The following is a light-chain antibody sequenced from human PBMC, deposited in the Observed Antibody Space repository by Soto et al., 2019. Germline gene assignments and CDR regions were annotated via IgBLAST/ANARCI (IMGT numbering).Light chain of an antibody. CDR1: QSVSSN. J-gene: IGKJ1*01. V-gene: IGKV3-15*01. CDR3: QQYNNWPGT. CDR2: GAS. Sequence: EIVMTQSPATLSVSPGERATLSCRASQSVSSNLAWYQQKPGQAPRPLIYGASTRATGIPARFSGSGSGTEFTLTISSLQSEDFAVYYCQQYNNWPGTFGQGTKVEI.